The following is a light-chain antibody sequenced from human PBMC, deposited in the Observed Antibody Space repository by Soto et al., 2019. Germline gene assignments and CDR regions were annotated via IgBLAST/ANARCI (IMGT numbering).Light chain of an antibody. CDR2: DSD. J-gene: IGLJ2*01. CDR1: SANIGSNY. Sequence: QSVLTQPPSVSAAPGQKVTISCSGSSANIGSNYVSWYQHLPGTAPKLVIYDSDRRPSEIPDRFSGPKSGTSATLDITGLQTGDEADYYCGAWDGSLSVVLFGGGTKLTVL. CDR3: GAWDGSLSVVL. V-gene: IGLV1-51*01.